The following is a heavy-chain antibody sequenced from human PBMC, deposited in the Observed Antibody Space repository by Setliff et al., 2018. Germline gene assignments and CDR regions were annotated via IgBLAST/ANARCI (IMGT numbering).Heavy chain of an antibody. CDR3: ARESRYYYDNLGTLDY. CDR2: IYSSGST. V-gene: IGHV4-30-4*08. D-gene: IGHD3-22*01. CDR1: GDSISSGDYY. J-gene: IGHJ4*02. Sequence: LSLTCTVSGDSISSGDYYWSWIRQPPGKGLEWIGYIYSSGSTYYNPSLKSRVSISVDTSKNQFSLKLSSVTAADTAVYYCARESRYYYDNLGTLDYWGQGTLVTVSS.